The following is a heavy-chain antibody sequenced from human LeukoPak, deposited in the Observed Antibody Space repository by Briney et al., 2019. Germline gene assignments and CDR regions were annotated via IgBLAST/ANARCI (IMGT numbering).Heavy chain of an antibody. D-gene: IGHD3-10*01. CDR1: GYKLTNNW. Sequence: GESLQISCKISGYKLTNNWISWVRQVPGKGLEWMGLIYPGYSDGKYSPSFQGQVTISADKSISTAYLQWSSLKASDTAMYYCARRGSGSYYNPPDYWGQGTLVTVSS. CDR3: ARRGSGSYYNPPDY. J-gene: IGHJ4*02. CDR2: IYPGYSDG. V-gene: IGHV5-51*01.